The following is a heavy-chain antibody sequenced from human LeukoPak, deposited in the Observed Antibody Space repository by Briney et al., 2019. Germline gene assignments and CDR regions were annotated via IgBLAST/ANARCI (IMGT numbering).Heavy chain of an antibody. Sequence: PWGSLRLSCAASGFTFSNAWMSWVRQAPGKGLECVGRINRNIDGGTTDYAAPVKSRFTISRDDSKNTLFLQMNSLKTEDTAVYYCTTTPDYYGSGRWGQGTLVTVSS. D-gene: IGHD3-10*01. CDR1: GFTFSNAW. CDR2: INRNIDGGTT. V-gene: IGHV3-15*01. J-gene: IGHJ4*02. CDR3: TTTPDYYGSGR.